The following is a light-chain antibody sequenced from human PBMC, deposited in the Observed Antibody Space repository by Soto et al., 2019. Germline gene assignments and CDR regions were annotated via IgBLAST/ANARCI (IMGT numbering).Light chain of an antibody. J-gene: IGKJ2*01. CDR3: QQYNSYSST. CDR1: QSISNW. V-gene: IGKV1-5*01. CDR2: DAS. Sequence: DIQMTQSPSTLSASVGDRVTITCRASQSISNWLAWYQQKPGKAPNLLIYDASTLHSGVPSRFSGGGSGTEFTLTISSLQPDDFATYYCQQYNSYSSTFGQGTKVDIK.